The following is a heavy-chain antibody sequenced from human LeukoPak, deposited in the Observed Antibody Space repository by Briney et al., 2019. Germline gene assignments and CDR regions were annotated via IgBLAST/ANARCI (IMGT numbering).Heavy chain of an antibody. CDR2: ISSSSSYI. D-gene: IGHD3-10*01. Sequence: GGSLRLSCAASGFTFSSYSMNWVRQAPGKGLEWVSSISSSSSYIYYADSVKGRFTISRDNAKNSLYLQMNSLRAEDTAVYYCARDRVRGAEYYYYGMDVWGQGTTVTVSS. CDR1: GFTFSSYS. CDR3: ARDRVRGAEYYYYGMDV. J-gene: IGHJ6*02. V-gene: IGHV3-21*01.